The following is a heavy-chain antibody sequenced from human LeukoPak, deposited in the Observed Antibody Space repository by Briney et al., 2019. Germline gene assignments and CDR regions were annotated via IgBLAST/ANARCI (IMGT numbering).Heavy chain of an antibody. CDR2: IDNSGST. V-gene: IGHV4-4*07. J-gene: IGHJ6*03. CDR1: GGSISSYY. D-gene: IGHD6-25*01. CDR3: ARVAPSGYYYMDV. Sequence: NPSETLSLTCTVSGGSISSYYWSWIRQPAGKGLEWIGRIDNSGSTNYNPSLKSRVTISVDKSKNQFSLKVSSVTAADTAVYYCARVAPSGYYYMDVWGKGTTVTVSS.